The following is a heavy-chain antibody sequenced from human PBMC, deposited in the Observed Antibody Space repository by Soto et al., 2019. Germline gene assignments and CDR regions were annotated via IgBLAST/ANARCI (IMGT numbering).Heavy chain of an antibody. CDR3: ARRGYCSSTSCYVDY. CDR1: GGSFSGYY. V-gene: IGHV4-34*01. D-gene: IGHD2-2*01. Sequence: SETLSLTCAVHGGSFSGYYWSWIRQPPGKGLEWIGEINHSGSTNYNPSLKSRVTISVDTSKNQFSLKLSSVTAADTAVYYCARRGYCSSTSCYVDYWGQGTLVTVSS. CDR2: INHSGST. J-gene: IGHJ4*02.